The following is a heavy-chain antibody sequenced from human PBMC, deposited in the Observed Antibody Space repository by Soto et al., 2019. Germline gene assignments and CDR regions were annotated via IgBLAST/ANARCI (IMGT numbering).Heavy chain of an antibody. CDR3: ARVWGIENAFDI. V-gene: IGHV3-53*01. D-gene: IGHD7-27*01. J-gene: IGHJ3*02. CDR2: IYSGGTT. CDR1: GITVSSSY. Sequence: EVQLVESGGGLIQPGGSLRLSCAASGITVSSSYMSWVRQAPGKGLEWVSIIYSGGTTYYTDSVKGRFTISRDNSKNTLYLQMNSLRAEDMAVYYCARVWGIENAFDIWGQGTMVTVSS.